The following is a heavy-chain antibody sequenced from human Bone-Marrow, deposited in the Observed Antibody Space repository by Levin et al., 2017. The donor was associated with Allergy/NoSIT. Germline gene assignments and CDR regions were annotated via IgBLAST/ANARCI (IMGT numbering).Heavy chain of an antibody. CDR2: IWYDGSNK. CDR1: GFTFSDYG. V-gene: IGHV3-33*01. D-gene: IGHD1-1*01. Sequence: LSLTCAASGFTFSDYGMHWVRQAPGKGLEWVAVIWYDGSNKYYADSVKGRFVISRDNSKNTLYLQINNLRAEDTAVYYCARGWNDVGYWGQGTLVTVSS. CDR3: ARGWNDVGY. J-gene: IGHJ4*02.